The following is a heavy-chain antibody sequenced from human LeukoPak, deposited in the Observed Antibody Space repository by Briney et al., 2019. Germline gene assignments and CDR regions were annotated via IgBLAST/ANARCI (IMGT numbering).Heavy chain of an antibody. CDR2: IIPISGTT. D-gene: IGHD2-8*02. Sequence: SVKFSCKTSGGTFSSYAISWVRQAPGQGLEWMGGIIPISGTTNNAQKFQGRVTITADASTSTAYMELSSLRSEDTAVYYCARSAYTGGVFENWGQGTLVTVSS. CDR1: GGTFSSYA. J-gene: IGHJ4*02. CDR3: ARSAYTGGVFEN. V-gene: IGHV1-69*13.